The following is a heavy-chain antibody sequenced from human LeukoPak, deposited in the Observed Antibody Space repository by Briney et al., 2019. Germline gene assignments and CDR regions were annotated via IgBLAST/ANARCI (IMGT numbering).Heavy chain of an antibody. Sequence: SETLSLTCSVSGGSLRSDRHHWAWVRQTADKGLEHIGSVDETGSPYYNPPLKSRVISSVDTSNNQFSLNLTSVTAADPGVYYRARDLGGYTFFMDVWGKGTTVTVSS. CDR2: VDETGSP. CDR3: ARDLGGYTFFMDV. CDR1: GGSLRSDRHH. J-gene: IGHJ6*03. D-gene: IGHD5-12*01. V-gene: IGHV4-39*07.